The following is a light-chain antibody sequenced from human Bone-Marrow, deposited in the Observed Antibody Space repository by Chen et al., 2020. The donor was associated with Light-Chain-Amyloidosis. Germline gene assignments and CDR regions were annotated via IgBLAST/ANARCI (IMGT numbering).Light chain of an antibody. CDR3: SSYTSSSSV. CDR2: DVS. J-gene: IGLJ2*01. CDR1: SSDVGGYNY. V-gene: IGLV2-14*01. Sequence: QSALTQPASVSGSPGKSITISCPGTSSDVGGYNYVSWYQQHPGKAPKLMIYDVSNRPSGVSNRFSGSKSGNTASLTISGLQAEDEADYYCSSYTSSSSVFGGGTKLTVL.